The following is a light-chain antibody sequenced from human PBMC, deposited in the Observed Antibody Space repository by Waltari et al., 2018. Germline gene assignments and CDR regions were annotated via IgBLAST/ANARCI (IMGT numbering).Light chain of an antibody. J-gene: IGLJ3*02. CDR2: DVS. CDR1: SSAVGGYNY. CDR3: SSYTTRSTWV. V-gene: IGLV2-14*01. Sequence: QSTLTQPASVSGSPGQSITISCTGTSSAVGGYNYVSWYQQHPGKAPKLMIYDVSNRPSGVSYRFSGSKSGNTASLTISGLQAEDEADYFCSSYTTRSTWVFGGGTELTVL.